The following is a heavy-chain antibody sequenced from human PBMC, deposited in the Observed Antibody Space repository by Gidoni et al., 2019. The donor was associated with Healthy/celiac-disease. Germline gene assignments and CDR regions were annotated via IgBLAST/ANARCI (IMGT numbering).Heavy chain of an antibody. CDR3: ARDAHTATTQSYGMDV. J-gene: IGHJ6*02. V-gene: IGHV3-21*01. CDR1: GFTFSTHS. D-gene: IGHD5-18*01. CDR2: ISSSSSYI. Sequence: EVQPVESGGGLFKPGGSLRLSSAASGFTFSTHSIHWVRQAPGEGLEWVSSISSSSSYIYYADSVKGRFTISRDNAKNSLYLQMNSLRAEDTAVYYCARDAHTATTQSYGMDVWGQGTTVTVSS.